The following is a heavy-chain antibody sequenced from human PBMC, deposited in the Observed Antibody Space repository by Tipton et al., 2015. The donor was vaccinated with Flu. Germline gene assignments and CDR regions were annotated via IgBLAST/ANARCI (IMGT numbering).Heavy chain of an antibody. CDR3: AKVYDILTGPPC. D-gene: IGHD3-9*01. CDR2: ITGSGDYT. V-gene: IGHV3-23*01. Sequence: SLRLSCAASGFTFSDYAMNWVRQAPGKGLEWVSAITGSGDYTYYAASVRGRFTISRDNSKNSLWLQMNSLRAEDTAVYYCAKVYDILTGPPCWGQGTLVTVSS. J-gene: IGHJ4*02. CDR1: GFTFSDYA.